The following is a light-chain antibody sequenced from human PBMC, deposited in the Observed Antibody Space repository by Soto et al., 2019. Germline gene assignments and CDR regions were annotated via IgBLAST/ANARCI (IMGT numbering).Light chain of an antibody. CDR1: QTIYDK. CDR3: QQYKRWPLT. CDR2: DAS. Sequence: EIVMTQSPATLSVSPGERVSLSCRASQTIYDKLAWYQQKPGQTPRLLIYDASTRATGIPGSFSGSGSGTEFTLTISSLQSEDFAVYYCQQYKRWPLTFGGGTKVDIK. J-gene: IGKJ4*01. V-gene: IGKV3-15*01.